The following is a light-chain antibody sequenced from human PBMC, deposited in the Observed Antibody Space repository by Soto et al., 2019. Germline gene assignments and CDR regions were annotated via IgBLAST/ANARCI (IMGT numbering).Light chain of an antibody. CDR3: QQRSNWPPGLT. Sequence: EIVLAPAPATLSLSPGERAPLSCRARQSVSSYLAWYQQKPGQAPRLLIYDASNRATGIPARFSGSGSGTDFTLTISSLEPEDFAVYYCQQRSNWPPGLTFGGGTKVDIK. J-gene: IGKJ4*01. V-gene: IGKV3-11*01. CDR2: DAS. CDR1: QSVSSY.